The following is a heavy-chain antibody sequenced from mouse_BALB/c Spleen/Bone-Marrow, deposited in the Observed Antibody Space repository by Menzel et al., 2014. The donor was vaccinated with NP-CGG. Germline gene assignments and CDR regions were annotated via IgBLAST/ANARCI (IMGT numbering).Heavy chain of an antibody. J-gene: IGHJ4*01. CDR1: GYSFTDYD. CDR2: IYPGDGST. V-gene: IGHV1S56*01. Sequence: LVESGPELVKPGTLVKISCKASGYSFTDYDINWVKQRPGQGLEWIGWIYPGDGSTKYNEKFKGKATLTADRSSSTAYMQLSSLTSESYAVYFCARGGIGRSLDYWGQGTSVTVSS. CDR3: ARGGIGRSLDY. D-gene: IGHD3-3*01.